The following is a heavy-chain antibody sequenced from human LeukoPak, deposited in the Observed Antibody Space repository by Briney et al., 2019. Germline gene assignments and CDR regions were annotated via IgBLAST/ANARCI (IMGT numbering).Heavy chain of an antibody. V-gene: IGHV4-34*01. Sequence: SETLSLTCAVYGGSFSGYYWSRIRQPPGKGLEWIGENNHSGSTNYNPSLKSRVTISVDTSKNQFSLKLSSVTAADTAVYYCARGYCSSTSCYNFDYWGQGTLVTVSS. CDR3: ARGYCSSTSCYNFDY. CDR2: NNHSGST. D-gene: IGHD2-2*02. J-gene: IGHJ4*02. CDR1: GGSFSGYY.